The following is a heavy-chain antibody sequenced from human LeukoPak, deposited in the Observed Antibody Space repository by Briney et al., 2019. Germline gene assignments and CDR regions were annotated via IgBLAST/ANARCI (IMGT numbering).Heavy chain of an antibody. D-gene: IGHD3-10*01. CDR2: ISYDGSNK. CDR1: GFTFSSYA. Sequence: GGSLRLSCAASGFTFSSYAMHWVRQAPGKGLEWVAVISYDGSNKYCADSVKGRFTISRDNSKNTLYLQMNSLRAEDTAVYYCARGSGSYLGFDYWGQGTLVTVSS. V-gene: IGHV3-30*04. CDR3: ARGSGSYLGFDY. J-gene: IGHJ4*02.